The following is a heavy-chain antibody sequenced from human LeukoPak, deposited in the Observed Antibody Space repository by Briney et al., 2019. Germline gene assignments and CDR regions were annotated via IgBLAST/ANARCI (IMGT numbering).Heavy chain of an antibody. Sequence: SETLSLTCTVSGESISGFYWAWIRQPPGKGLEWIGYIYYSGSTNYNPSLKSRVTISVDTSKNQFSLKRSSVTAADTALYYCARGVVIAPQTFDYWGQGTLVTVSS. V-gene: IGHV4-59*01. D-gene: IGHD2-21*01. J-gene: IGHJ4*02. CDR2: IYYSGST. CDR1: GESISGFY. CDR3: ARGVVIAPQTFDY.